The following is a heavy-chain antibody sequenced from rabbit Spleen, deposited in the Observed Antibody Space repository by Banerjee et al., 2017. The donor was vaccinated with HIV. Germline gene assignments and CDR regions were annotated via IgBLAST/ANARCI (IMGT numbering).Heavy chain of an antibody. CDR2: IEPIFGNT. CDR1: GFDFSNYG. Sequence: QEQLVESGGGLVQPGGSLKLSCKASGFDFSNYGVSWVRQAPGKGLEWIGYIEPIFGNTYYANWVNGRFTISSHNAQNTLYLQLSSLTAADTATYFCVREAGYAGYGDGNLWGPGTLVTVS. CDR3: VREAGYAGYGDGNL. J-gene: IGHJ4*01. V-gene: IGHV1S47*01. D-gene: IGHD7-1*01.